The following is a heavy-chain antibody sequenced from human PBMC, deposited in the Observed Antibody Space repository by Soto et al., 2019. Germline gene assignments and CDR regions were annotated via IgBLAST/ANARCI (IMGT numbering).Heavy chain of an antibody. J-gene: IGHJ3*01. D-gene: IGHD4-17*01. CDR1: GFTFSSSG. CDR2: ISIRGDYR. Sequence: EGQLLQSGGGLVQPGASLRLSCAASGFTFSSSGMSWVRQAPGKGLEWVSSISIRGDYRDYAESVKGRFTISRDNSKNTLYLQMSSLTAEDTALYYCANHGGFDFWGQGTMVAVSS. V-gene: IGHV3-23*01. CDR3: ANHGGFDF.